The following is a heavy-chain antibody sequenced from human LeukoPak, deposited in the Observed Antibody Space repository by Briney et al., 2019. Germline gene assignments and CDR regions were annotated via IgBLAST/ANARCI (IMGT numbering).Heavy chain of an antibody. V-gene: IGHV3-7*01. J-gene: IGHJ6*03. CDR2: IKQDGSEK. D-gene: IGHD2-8*01. Sequence: PGGSLRLSCAASGFTFSSYWMSWVRQAPGKGLEWVANIKQDGSEKYYVDSVKGRFTISRDNAKNSLYLQMNSLRAEDTAVYCCARVQEDIVLMVYYYYYYMDVWGKGTTVTASS. CDR1: GFTFSSYW. CDR3: ARVQEDIVLMVYYYYYYMDV.